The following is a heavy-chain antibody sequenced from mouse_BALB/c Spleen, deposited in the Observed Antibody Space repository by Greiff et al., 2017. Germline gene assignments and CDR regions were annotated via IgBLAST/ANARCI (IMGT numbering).Heavy chain of an antibody. J-gene: IGHJ2*01. CDR3: ARQYGNPRTVGS. CDR1: GYTFSSYW. V-gene: IGHV1-9*01. Sequence: QVQLQQSGAELMKPGASVKISCKATGYTFSSYWIEWVKQRPGPGLEWIGEILPGSGSTNYNEKFKGKATFTADTSSNTAYMQLSSLTSEDSAVYYCARQYGNPRTVGSWGQGTTLTVSS. CDR2: ILPGSGST. D-gene: IGHD2-10*02.